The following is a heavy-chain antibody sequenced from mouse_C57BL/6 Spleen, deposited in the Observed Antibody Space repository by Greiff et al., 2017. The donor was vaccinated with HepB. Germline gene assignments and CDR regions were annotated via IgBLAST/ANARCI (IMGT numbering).Heavy chain of an antibody. CDR1: GYTFTSYG. CDR3: ASHDGYEWFAY. J-gene: IGHJ3*01. V-gene: IGHV1-81*01. CDR2: IYPRSGNT. D-gene: IGHD2-3*01. Sequence: VKLMESGAELARPGASVKLSCKASGYTFTSYGISWVKQRTGQGLEWIGEIYPRSGNTYYNEKFKGKATLTADKSSSTAYMELRSLTSEDSAVYFCASHDGYEWFAYWGRGTLVTVSA.